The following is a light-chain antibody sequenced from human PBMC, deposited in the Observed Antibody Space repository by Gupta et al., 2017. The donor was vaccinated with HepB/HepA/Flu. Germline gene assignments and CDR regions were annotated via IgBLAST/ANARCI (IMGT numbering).Light chain of an antibody. CDR3: QQANSFPFT. CDR1: QSISTW. V-gene: IGKV1-12*01. CDR2: ATS. J-gene: IGKJ3*01. Sequence: DIQMTQSPSSVSASVGDRVTITCRASQSISTWLAWYQQEPGKAPKLLISATSSLQSGVPSRFSGSGSGTEFTLTISSLQPEDSATYYCQQANSFPFTFGHGTKVEIK.